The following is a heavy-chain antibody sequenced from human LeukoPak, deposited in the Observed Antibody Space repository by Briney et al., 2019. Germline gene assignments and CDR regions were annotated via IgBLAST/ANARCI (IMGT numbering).Heavy chain of an antibody. CDR2: IFSSGST. CDR3: ARVRSNWYFDF. J-gene: IGHJ4*02. CDR1: GGSISSSNYY. D-gene: IGHD6-13*01. Sequence: SETLSLTCTVSGGSISSSNYYWGWIRQPAGKGLEWIGRIFSSGSTNYNPSLKSRVTMSVDTSKNQFSLKLSSVTAADTAVYYCARVRSNWYFDFWGQGTLVTVSS. V-gene: IGHV4-61*02.